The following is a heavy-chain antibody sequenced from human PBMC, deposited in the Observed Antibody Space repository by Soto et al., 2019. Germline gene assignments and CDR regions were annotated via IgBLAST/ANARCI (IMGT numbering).Heavy chain of an antibody. Sequence: PGGSLRLSCAASGFTFSSYGMHWVRQAPGKGLEWVAVIWYDGSNKYYADSVKGRFTISRDNSKNTLYLQMNSLRAEDTAVYYCAVGAIQLWPESPHYGMDVWGQGTTVTVSS. CDR2: IWYDGSNK. J-gene: IGHJ6*02. V-gene: IGHV3-33*01. CDR1: GFTFSSYG. D-gene: IGHD5-18*01. CDR3: AVGAIQLWPESPHYGMDV.